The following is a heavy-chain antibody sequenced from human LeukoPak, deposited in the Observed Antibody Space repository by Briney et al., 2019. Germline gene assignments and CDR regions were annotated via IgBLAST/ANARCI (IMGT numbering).Heavy chain of an antibody. V-gene: IGHV3-30-3*01. CDR2: ISYDGSNK. CDR1: GFTFSSYA. CDR3: ARKNGAAAGPFDY. J-gene: IGHJ4*02. Sequence: GRSLRLSCAASGFTFSSYAMHRVRQAPGKGLEWVAVISYDGSNKYYADSVKGRFTISRDNAKNSLYLQMNSLRAEDTAVYYCARKNGAAAGPFDYWGQGTLVTVSS. D-gene: IGHD6-13*01.